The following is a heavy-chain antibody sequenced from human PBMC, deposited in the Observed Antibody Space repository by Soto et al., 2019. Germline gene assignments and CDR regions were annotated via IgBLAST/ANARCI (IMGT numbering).Heavy chain of an antibody. CDR2: FYYTGST. D-gene: IGHD3-22*01. CDR1: GGSVSSGNYY. J-gene: IGHJ4*02. Sequence: SETLSLTCTVSGGSVSSGNYYWSWIRQPPGKGLEWIGYFYYTGSTNYNHSLKSRVTISIDASKNQFSLRLSSVTAADTAVYYCARSMYYSDGSNYSPFDYWGQGTLVTVSS. CDR3: ARSMYYSDGSNYSPFDY. V-gene: IGHV4-61*01.